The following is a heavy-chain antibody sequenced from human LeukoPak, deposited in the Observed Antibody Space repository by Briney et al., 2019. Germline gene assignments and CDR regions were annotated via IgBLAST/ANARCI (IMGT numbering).Heavy chain of an antibody. J-gene: IGHJ4*02. V-gene: IGHV4-34*01. CDR2: INHSGST. CDR3: ARNSHDLAYDY. CDR1: GGSFSGYY. D-gene: IGHD2-21*01. Sequence: SETLSLTCAVYGGSFSGYYWSWIRQPPGKGLEWIGEINHSGSTNYNPSLKSRVTISVDTSKNQFSLKLSSVTAADTAVYYCARNSHDLAYDYWGQGTLVTVSS.